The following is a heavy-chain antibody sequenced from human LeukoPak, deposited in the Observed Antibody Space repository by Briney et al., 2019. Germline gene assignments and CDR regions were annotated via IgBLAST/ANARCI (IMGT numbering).Heavy chain of an antibody. CDR1: GGSISSSSYY. CDR3: ARHEIDYDFWSGPTTFIY. CDR2: IYYSGST. Sequence: DPSETLSLTCTVSGGSISSSSYYWGWIRQPPGKGLEWIGSIYYSGSTYYNPSLKSRVSISVDTSKNQFSLKLSSVTAADTAVYYCARHEIDYDFWSGPTTFIYWGQGTPVTVSS. J-gene: IGHJ4*02. V-gene: IGHV4-39*01. D-gene: IGHD3-3*01.